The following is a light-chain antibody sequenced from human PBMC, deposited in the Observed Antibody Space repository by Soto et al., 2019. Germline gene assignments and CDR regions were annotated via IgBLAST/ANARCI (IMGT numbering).Light chain of an antibody. CDR1: SSDVGGYNS. J-gene: IGLJ1*01. CDR2: DVT. CDR3: SSFTSSITYV. V-gene: IGLV2-14*01. Sequence: SALTQPASVSGSPGQSITISCTVTSSDVGGYNSVSWYRQDPGKAPKLIIYDVTYRPSGVSNRFSGSKSGNTASLTISGLQSEDEADYHCSSFTSSITYVFGTGTKVTVL.